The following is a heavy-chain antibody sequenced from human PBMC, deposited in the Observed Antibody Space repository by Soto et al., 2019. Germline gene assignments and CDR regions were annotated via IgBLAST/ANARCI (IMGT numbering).Heavy chain of an antibody. CDR3: ARDMTTTVLGHAAFDM. V-gene: IGHV1-8*01. Sequence: QVQLVQSGAEVKKPGASVKVSCKASGYTFSDYDINWVRQATGQGLELLGWMKPNSGNKGYVEKFQGRVPMTRNTSASTAYMELSSLRSEDTAVYYCARDMTTTVLGHAAFDMWGQGTMVTVSS. CDR1: GYTFSDYD. J-gene: IGHJ3*02. D-gene: IGHD2-8*02. CDR2: MKPNSGNK.